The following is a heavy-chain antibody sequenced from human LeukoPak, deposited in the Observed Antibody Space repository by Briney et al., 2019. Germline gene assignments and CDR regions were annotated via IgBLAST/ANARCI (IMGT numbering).Heavy chain of an antibody. J-gene: IGHJ4*02. V-gene: IGHV3-7*01. CDR3: ARDLDY. CDR1: KFTFGTYL. Sequence: GGSLRLSCAASKFTFGTYLMSWVRQAPGKGLEWLARIKQAGTEKYYVDSVKGRFTISRDNAKNSLYLQMNSLRAEDTGVYYCARDLDYWGQGTLVTVSS. CDR2: IKQAGTEK.